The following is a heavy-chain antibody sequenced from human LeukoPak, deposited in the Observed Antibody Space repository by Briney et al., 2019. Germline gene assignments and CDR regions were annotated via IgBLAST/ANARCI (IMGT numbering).Heavy chain of an antibody. CDR1: GGSFSGYY. J-gene: IGHJ4*02. V-gene: IGHV4-34*01. CDR3: ARGLTAIVVVVAATPYYFDY. Sequence: PSETLSLTCAVYGGSFSGYYWSWLRQPPGKGLGWIGEINHSGSTNYNPSLKSRVTISVDTSKNQFSLKLSSVTAADTAVYYCARGLTAIVVVVAATPYYFDYWGQGTLVTVSS. D-gene: IGHD2-15*01. CDR2: INHSGST.